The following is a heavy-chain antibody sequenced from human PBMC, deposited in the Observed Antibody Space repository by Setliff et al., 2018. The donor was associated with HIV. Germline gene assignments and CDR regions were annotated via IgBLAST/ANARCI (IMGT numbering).Heavy chain of an antibody. CDR1: GYTLTKLS. J-gene: IGHJ4*02. Sequence: ASVKVSCKVSGYTLTKLSMHWVRKAPEKGLEWMGGFDPELGETFFAQNFRGRLTMTQDTSTDTAYMELTSLRSDDTAMYYCATDNREGVGTPYYFDYWGQGTQVTV. CDR2: FDPELGET. V-gene: IGHV1-24*01. CDR3: ATDNREGVGTPYYFDY. D-gene: IGHD1-26*01.